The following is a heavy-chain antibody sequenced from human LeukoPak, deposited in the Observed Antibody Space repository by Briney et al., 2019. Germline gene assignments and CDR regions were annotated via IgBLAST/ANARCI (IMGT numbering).Heavy chain of an antibody. Sequence: GASVKVSCKASGGTFSSYAISWVRQAPGQGLEWMGGIIPIFGTANYAQKFQGRVTITADESTSTAYMELSSLRSEDTAVYYCARGVQYCSSTSCYAASLDYWGQGTLVTVSS. CDR1: GGTFSSYA. CDR3: ARGVQYCSSTSCYAASLDY. J-gene: IGHJ4*02. CDR2: IIPIFGTA. D-gene: IGHD2-2*01. V-gene: IGHV1-69*13.